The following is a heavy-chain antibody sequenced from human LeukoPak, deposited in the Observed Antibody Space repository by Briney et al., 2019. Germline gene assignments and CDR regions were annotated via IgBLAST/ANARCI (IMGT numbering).Heavy chain of an antibody. D-gene: IGHD6-19*01. CDR2: INPSGGST. CDR3: ARDPGTIAVAGSEGPDY. V-gene: IGHV1-46*01. CDR1: GYTFTSYY. J-gene: IGHJ4*02. Sequence: ASVKVSCKASGYTFTSYYMHWVRQAPGQGLEWVGIINPSGGSTSYEQKFQGRVTMTRDTSTSTVYMELSSLRSEDTAVYYCARDPGTIAVAGSEGPDYWGQGTLVTVSS.